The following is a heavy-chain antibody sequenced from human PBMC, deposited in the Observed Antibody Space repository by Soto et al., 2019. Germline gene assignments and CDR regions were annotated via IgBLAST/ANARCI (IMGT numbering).Heavy chain of an antibody. Sequence: LSLTCTVSGGSISSGGYYWSWIRQHPGKGLEWIGYIYYSGSTNYNPSLKSRVTISVDTSKNQFSLKLSSVTAADTAVYYCARLSSWYSHSFDYWGQGTLVTVSS. CDR1: GGSISSGGYY. CDR2: IYYSGST. V-gene: IGHV4-31*03. D-gene: IGHD6-13*01. J-gene: IGHJ4*02. CDR3: ARLSSWYSHSFDY.